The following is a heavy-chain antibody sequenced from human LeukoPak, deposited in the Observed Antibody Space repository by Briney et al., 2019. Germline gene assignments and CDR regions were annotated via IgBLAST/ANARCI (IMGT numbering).Heavy chain of an antibody. CDR3: ASPRYSSSWYKPPDYYGMDV. D-gene: IGHD6-13*01. J-gene: IGHJ6*02. CDR2: IIPIFGTA. Sequence: SVKVSCKASGGTFSSYGISWVRQAPGQGLEWMGGIIPIFGTANYAQKFQGRVTITADESTSTAYMELSSLRSEDTAVYYCASPRYSSSWYKPPDYYGMDVWGQGTTVTVSS. CDR1: GGTFSSYG. V-gene: IGHV1-69*13.